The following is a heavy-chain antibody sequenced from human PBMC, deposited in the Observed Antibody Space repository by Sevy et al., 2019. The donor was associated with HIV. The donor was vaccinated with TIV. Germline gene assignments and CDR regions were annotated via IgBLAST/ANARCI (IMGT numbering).Heavy chain of an antibody. V-gene: IGHV5-51*01. CDR2: IYPDDSDT. J-gene: IGHJ4*02. D-gene: IGHD3-22*01. Sequence: GESLKISCKGSGYSFTSHWIGWVRHMPGKGLEWMGIIYPDDSDTRYSPSFQGQVTFSADKSISTAYLQWSSLKASDTAMYYCATSRSGYFDSSGYYIYWSQGTLVTVSS. CDR1: GYSFTSHW. CDR3: ATSRSGYFDSSGYYIY.